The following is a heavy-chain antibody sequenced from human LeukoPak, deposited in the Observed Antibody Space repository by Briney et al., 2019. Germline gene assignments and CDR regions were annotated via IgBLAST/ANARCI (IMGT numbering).Heavy chain of an antibody. CDR3: ARAGPLGAKEGYFDY. J-gene: IGHJ4*02. Sequence: TGGSLRLSCAASGFTVSSNYMSWARQAPGKGLEWVSVIYSGGSTYYADSVKGRFTISRHNSKNTLYLQMNSLRAEDTAVYYCARAGPLGAKEGYFDYWGQGTLVTVSS. V-gene: IGHV3-53*04. CDR1: GFTVSSNY. D-gene: IGHD4/OR15-4a*01. CDR2: IYSGGST.